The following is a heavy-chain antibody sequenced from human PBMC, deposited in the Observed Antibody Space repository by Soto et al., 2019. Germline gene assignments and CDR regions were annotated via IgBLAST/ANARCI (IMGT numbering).Heavy chain of an antibody. D-gene: IGHD3-9*01. CDR2: IKSKTDGGTT. CDR3: TTYKLRYFDWPFDY. J-gene: IGHJ4*02. V-gene: IGHV3-15*07. CDR1: GFTFSNAW. Sequence: PGGSLRLSCAASGFTFSNAWMNWVRQAPGKGLEWVGRIKSKTDGGTTDYAAPVKGRFTISRDDSKNTLYLQMNSLKTEDTAVYYCTTYKLRYFDWPFDYWGQGTLVTVSS.